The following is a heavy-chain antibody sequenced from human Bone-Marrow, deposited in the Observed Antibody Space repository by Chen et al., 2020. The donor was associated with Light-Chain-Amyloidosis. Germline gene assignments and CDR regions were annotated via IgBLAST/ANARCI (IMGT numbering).Heavy chain of an antibody. CDR3: AKFLDRGSWYYYYGMDV. V-gene: IGHV3-23*04. D-gene: IGHD3-10*01. J-gene: IGHJ6*02. Sequence: EVQVVESGGGLVQPGGSLRLSCAASGFTFSSYAMSGVRQAPGKGLEWVSSISGSGGNTYYADSVKGRFTLSRDNSKNTLSLQMNSLRAEDTAVYYCAKFLDRGSWYYYYGMDVWGQGTTVTVSS. CDR1: GFTFSSYA. CDR2: ISGSGGNT.